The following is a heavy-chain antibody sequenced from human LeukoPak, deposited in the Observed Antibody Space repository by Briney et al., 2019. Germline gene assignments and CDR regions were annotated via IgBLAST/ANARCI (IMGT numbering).Heavy chain of an antibody. D-gene: IGHD3-10*01. J-gene: IGHJ4*02. CDR2: IIPIFGTA. V-gene: IGHV1-69*13. CDR1: GGTFGSYA. Sequence: SVKVSCKASGGTFGSYAISWARQAPGQGLEWMGGIIPIFGTANYAQKFQGRVTITADESTSTAYMELSSLRSEDTAVYYCARDSAKYGSGSYYRYYFDCWGQGTLVTVSS. CDR3: ARDSAKYGSGSYYRYYFDC.